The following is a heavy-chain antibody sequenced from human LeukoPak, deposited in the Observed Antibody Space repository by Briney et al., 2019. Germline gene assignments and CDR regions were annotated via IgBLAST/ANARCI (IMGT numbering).Heavy chain of an antibody. Sequence: SQTLSLTCSVSGGSISSHNYFWGWIRQPPGEGLEWIGYIHYSGRTFYNPSLKSRVSISRDTSRNQFSLRLSSATAADTAVYYCAREVDKAADSDGFDIWGRGTMVTVSS. D-gene: IGHD6-13*01. CDR3: AREVDKAADSDGFDI. J-gene: IGHJ3*02. CDR2: IHYSGRT. V-gene: IGHV4-30-4*01. CDR1: GGSISSHNYF.